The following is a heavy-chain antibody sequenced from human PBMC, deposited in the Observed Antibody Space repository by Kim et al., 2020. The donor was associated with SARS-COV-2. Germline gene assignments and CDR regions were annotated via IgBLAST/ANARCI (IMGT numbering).Heavy chain of an antibody. J-gene: IGHJ3*01. D-gene: IGHD2-8*02. CDR2: MYHIEKA. Sequence: SETLSLTCTVSGQGITSYYWSWVRQFPGKGLEWIGYMYHIEKANLNAPLKSRVTMSIDTSKNQLSPKMISVTAADAAIYYCARGHSYHYDGTGGGFALWGRGTLVTVSS. CDR1: GQGITSYY. CDR3: ARGHSYHYDGTGGGFAL. V-gene: IGHV4-59*01.